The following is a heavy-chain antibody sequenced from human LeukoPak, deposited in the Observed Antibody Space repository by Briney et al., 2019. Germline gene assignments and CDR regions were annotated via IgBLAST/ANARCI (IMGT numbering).Heavy chain of an antibody. J-gene: IGHJ4*02. CDR3: ASTYNPKPDFDY. Sequence: GGSLGPSGEASGFTLSSYSWNWVRQAPGKGREWVSSISSSSSYIYYADSVKGRFTISRDNAKNSLYLQMNSLRAEDTAVYYCASTYNPKPDFDYWGQGTLVTVSS. D-gene: IGHD1-14*01. CDR2: ISSSSSYI. CDR1: GFTLSSYS. V-gene: IGHV3-21*01.